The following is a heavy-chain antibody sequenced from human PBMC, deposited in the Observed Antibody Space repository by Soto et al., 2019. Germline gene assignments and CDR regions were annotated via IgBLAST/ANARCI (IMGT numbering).Heavy chain of an antibody. CDR2: ISRDGRTT. V-gene: IGHV3-30*03. Sequence: QVQLEGSGGGVVQPGRSLRLSCAVSGVTVSSYGMHWVRQAPGKGLEWVAVISRDGRTTFYADSVKGRFTISKDNSRNTLFLEMNSLRDDDMAVYYCTGEVASGYWGQGTLVTVSS. D-gene: IGHD2-8*02. CDR1: GVTVSSYG. J-gene: IGHJ4*02. CDR3: TGEVASGY.